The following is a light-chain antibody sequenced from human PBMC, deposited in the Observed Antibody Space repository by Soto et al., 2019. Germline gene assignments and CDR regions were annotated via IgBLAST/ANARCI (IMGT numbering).Light chain of an antibody. V-gene: IGKV4-1*01. CDR2: WAS. Sequence: DSVLSPSPDSLSVSLGASSTINCKSSQTILYSSNNKNYLVWYQQKPGQPPKVLIYWASTRESGVPDRFSGSGSGTEFTLTISSLQPDDFATYYCQQYNSYPYTFGQGTRLEIK. CDR1: QTILYSSNNKNY. CDR3: QQYNSYPYT. J-gene: IGKJ5*01.